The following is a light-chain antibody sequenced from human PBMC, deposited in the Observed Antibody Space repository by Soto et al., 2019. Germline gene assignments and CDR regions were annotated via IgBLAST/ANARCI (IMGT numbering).Light chain of an antibody. CDR2: GAS. J-gene: IGKJ5*01. CDR3: QQYYDWPIT. Sequence: SPPTLFFSPRERPTLSCRASQFVSSNLAWYQQKPGQAPRLLIYGASTRATGIPARFSGSGSGTEFTLTISSLQSEDFAVYYCQQYYDWPITFGQGTRLEIK. V-gene: IGKV3D-15*01. CDR1: QFVSSN.